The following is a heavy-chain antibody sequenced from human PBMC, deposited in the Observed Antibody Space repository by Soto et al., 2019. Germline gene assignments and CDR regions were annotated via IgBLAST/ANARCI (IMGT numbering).Heavy chain of an antibody. CDR1: GYTFTTYA. D-gene: IGHD2-15*01. CDR3: ARESGGSIYWDT. J-gene: IGHJ5*02. CDR2: INAGNGNT. V-gene: IGHV1-3*01. Sequence: ASVKVSCKASGYTFTTYAIHWVRQAPGQRLEWMGWINAGNGNTKYSQKFQGRVTINRDTSANTAYMGLGSLRSEETAVYYCARESGGSIYWDTWGQGTLVTVSS.